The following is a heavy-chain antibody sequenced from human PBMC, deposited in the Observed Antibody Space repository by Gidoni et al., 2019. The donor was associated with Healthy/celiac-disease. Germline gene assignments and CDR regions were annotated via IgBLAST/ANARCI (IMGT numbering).Heavy chain of an antibody. CDR2: IYYSGRT. CDR1: GGPISSSSYY. CDR3: ARQVQGYCSGGSCYSRIFDY. J-gene: IGHJ4*02. D-gene: IGHD2-15*01. Sequence: QLQLQESGPGLVKPSETLSLTCTVSGGPISSSSYYWGWIRQPPGKGLEWIGSIYYSGRTYYNPSLKSRVTISVDTSKNQFSLKLSFVTAADTAVYYCARQVQGYCSGGSCYSRIFDYWGQGTLVTVSS. V-gene: IGHV4-39*01.